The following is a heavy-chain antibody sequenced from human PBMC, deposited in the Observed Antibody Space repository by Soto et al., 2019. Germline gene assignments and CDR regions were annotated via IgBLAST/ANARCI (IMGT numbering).Heavy chain of an antibody. J-gene: IGHJ6*03. V-gene: IGHV3-30*18. Sequence: GGSLRLSCAASGFTFSSYGMHWVRQAPGKGLEWVAFISYDGSNKYYADSVKGRFTISRDNSKNTLYLQMNSLRAEDTAVYYCAKTRITIFVVVLYYYYYYMDVCGKGTTVTVSS. D-gene: IGHD3-3*01. CDR3: AKTRITIFVVVLYYYYYYMDV. CDR1: GFTFSSYG. CDR2: ISYDGSNK.